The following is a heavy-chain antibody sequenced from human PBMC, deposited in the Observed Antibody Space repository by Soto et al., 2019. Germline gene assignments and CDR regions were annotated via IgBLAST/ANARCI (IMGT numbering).Heavy chain of an antibody. CDR1: GFTFSSHA. CDR3: AKGGVLLWFGATDY. D-gene: IGHD3-10*01. CDR2: ISGSGGST. J-gene: IGHJ4*02. Sequence: EVQLLESGGGLVQPGGSLRLSCAASGFTFSSHAMSWVRQAPGKGLEWVSAISGSGGSTYYADSVKGRFTMSRDNSKNTLYLQMNSLRAEDTAVYYCAKGGVLLWFGATDYWGQGTLVTVSS. V-gene: IGHV3-23*01.